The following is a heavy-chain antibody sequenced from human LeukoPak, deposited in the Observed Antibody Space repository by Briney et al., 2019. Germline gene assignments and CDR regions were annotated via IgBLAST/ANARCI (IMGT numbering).Heavy chain of an antibody. D-gene: IGHD2-8*01. CDR1: GYTFTSYG. Sequence: GASVKVSCKASGYTFTSYGINWVRQAPGQGLEWMGWISAYNGNTNYAQKLQGRVTMTTDTSTSTAYMELRSLRSDDTAVYYCARDVGYCSKGVCNLAAVFDIWGKGTTVTVSS. CDR2: ISAYNGNT. J-gene: IGHJ6*04. CDR3: ARDVGYCSKGVCNLAAVFDI. V-gene: IGHV1-18*01.